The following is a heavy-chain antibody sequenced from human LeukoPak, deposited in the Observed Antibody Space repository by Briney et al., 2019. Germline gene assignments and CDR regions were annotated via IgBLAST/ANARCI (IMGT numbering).Heavy chain of an antibody. CDR3: ARDRTAYSYGTLFDY. Sequence: QPGGSLRLSCASTFTFNIYGMHWVRQAPGKGLEWVAFIQYDGSKKYYADSVKGRFTISRDNSRNTLSLQMNSLRTEGTAVYYCARDRTAYSYGTLFDYWGQGTLVTVSS. J-gene: IGHJ4*02. CDR2: IQYDGSKK. CDR1: TFTFNIYG. V-gene: IGHV3-30*02. D-gene: IGHD5-12*01.